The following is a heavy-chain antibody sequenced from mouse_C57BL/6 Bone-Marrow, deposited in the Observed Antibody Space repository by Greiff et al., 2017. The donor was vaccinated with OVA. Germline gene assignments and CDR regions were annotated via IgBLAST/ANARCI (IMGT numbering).Heavy chain of an antibody. CDR3: ARPLYGSSY. CDR1: GYAFTNYL. Sequence: VQLQQSGAELVRPGTSVKVSCKASGYAFTNYLIEWVKQRPGQGLEWIGVINPGSGGTNYNEKFKGKATLTADKSSSTAYMQLSSLTSEDSAVYFCARPLYGSSYWGQGTTLTVSS. J-gene: IGHJ2*01. D-gene: IGHD1-1*01. CDR2: INPGSGGT. V-gene: IGHV1-54*01.